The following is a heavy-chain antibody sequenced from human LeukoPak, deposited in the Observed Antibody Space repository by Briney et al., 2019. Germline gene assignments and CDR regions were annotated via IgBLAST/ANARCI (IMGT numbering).Heavy chain of an antibody. CDR3: ARGLDGSGSTFVD. CDR1: GFTVSSHY. D-gene: IGHD3-10*01. V-gene: IGHV3-66*01. Sequence: GGSLRLSCAASGFTVSSHYMTWVRQAPGKGLEWVSVIYTSGSTYYAVSVKGRFTISRDNSKNTLYLQMHSLRAEDTAVYYCARGLDGSGSTFVDWGQGTLVTVSS. CDR2: IYTSGST. J-gene: IGHJ4*02.